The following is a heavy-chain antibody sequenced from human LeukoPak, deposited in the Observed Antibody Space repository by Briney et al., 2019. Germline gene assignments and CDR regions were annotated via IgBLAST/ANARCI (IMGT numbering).Heavy chain of an antibody. CDR2: IYYSGGT. D-gene: IGHD6-19*01. CDR3: ASPGGVAVAGTVDY. CDR1: GGSISSSSYY. J-gene: IGHJ4*02. V-gene: IGHV4-39*01. Sequence: PSETLSLTCTVSGGSISSSSYYWGWIRQPPGKGLEWIGSIYYSGGTYYNPSLKSRVTISLDTSKNQFSLKLNSVTAADTAVYYCASPGGVAVAGTVDYWGQGTLVTVPS.